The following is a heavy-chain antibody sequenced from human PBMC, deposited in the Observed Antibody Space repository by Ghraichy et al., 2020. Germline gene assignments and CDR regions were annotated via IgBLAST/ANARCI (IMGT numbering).Heavy chain of an antibody. Sequence: SETLSLTCVVYGGSFRSYYWSWIRQPPGKGLEWIGEINDSGATNYNPSLKSRVTISVDTSKNQFSLKLNSVSAADTAVYFCARGPRRYDAYSSSWYSREPFDQWGQGTLVTVSS. D-gene: IGHD6-13*01. CDR3: ARGPRRYDAYSSSWYSREPFDQ. J-gene: IGHJ4*02. CDR2: INDSGAT. V-gene: IGHV4-34*01. CDR1: GGSFRSYY.